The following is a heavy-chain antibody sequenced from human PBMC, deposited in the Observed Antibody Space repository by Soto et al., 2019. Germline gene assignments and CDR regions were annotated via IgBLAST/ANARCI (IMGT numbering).Heavy chain of an antibody. CDR3: ARLPPNYDFWSGYGNYYMDV. D-gene: IGHD3-3*01. CDR1: GYSFTSYW. V-gene: IGHV5-51*01. Sequence: PGESLKISCKGSGYSFTSYWIGWVRQMPGKGLEWMGIIYPGDSDTRYSPSFQGQVTISADKSISTAYLQWSSLKASDTAMYYCARLPPNYDFWSGYGNYYMDVWGKGTTGTVSS. J-gene: IGHJ6*03. CDR2: IYPGDSDT.